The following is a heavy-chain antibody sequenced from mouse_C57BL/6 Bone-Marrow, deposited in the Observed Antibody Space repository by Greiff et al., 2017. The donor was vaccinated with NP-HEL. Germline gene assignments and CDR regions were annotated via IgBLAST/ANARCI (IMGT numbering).Heavy chain of an antibody. J-gene: IGHJ1*03. D-gene: IGHD1-1*01. V-gene: IGHV1-82*01. CDR1: GYAFSSSW. CDR3: ARCHYYGSSIRYGYFDV. CDR2: IYPGDGDT. Sequence: QVQLQQSGPELVKPGASVKISCKASGYAFSSSWMNWVKQRPGKGLEWIGRIYPGDGDTNYNGKFKGKATLTADKSSSTAYMQLSSLTSEDSAVYFCARCHYYGSSIRYGYFDVWGTGTMVTVSS.